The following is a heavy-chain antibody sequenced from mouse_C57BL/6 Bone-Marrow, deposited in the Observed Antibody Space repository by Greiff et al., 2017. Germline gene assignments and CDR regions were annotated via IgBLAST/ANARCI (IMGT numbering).Heavy chain of an antibody. D-gene: IGHD1-1*01. V-gene: IGHV6-3*01. J-gene: IGHJ3*01. Sequence: EVKLVESGGGLVQPGGSMKLSCVASGFTFSNYWMNWVRQSPEKGLEWVAQIRLKSDNYATHYAESVKGRFTISRDDSKSSVYLQMNNLRAEDTGIYYCTVGGYYGSSYRWFAYWGQGTLVTVSA. CDR1: GFTFSNYW. CDR2: IRLKSDNYAT. CDR3: TVGGYYGSSYRWFAY.